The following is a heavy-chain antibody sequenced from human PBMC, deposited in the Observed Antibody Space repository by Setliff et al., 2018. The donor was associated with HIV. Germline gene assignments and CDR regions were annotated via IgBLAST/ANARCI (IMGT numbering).Heavy chain of an antibody. V-gene: IGHV4-39*07. CDR1: GGSISSSSYY. J-gene: IGHJ4*02. Sequence: PSETLSLTCTVSGGSISSSSYYWGWIRQPPGKGLEWIGSIYQSGSTHYNPSLKSRVTISVDTSKNQFSLKLSSVTAADTAVLYCARGRKGLDFDYWGQGALVTVSS. CDR3: ARGRKGLDFDY. CDR2: IYQSGST.